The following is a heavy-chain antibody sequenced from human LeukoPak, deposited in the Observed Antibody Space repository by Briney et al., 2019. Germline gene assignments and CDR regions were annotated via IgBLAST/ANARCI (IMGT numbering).Heavy chain of an antibody. CDR3: ARGTTLVTNYFDY. CDR1: GYTFTSYG. J-gene: IGHJ4*02. V-gene: IGHV1-69*13. CDR2: IIPIFGTA. Sequence: GASVKVSCKASGYTFTSYGISWVRQAPGQGLEWMGGIIPIFGTANYAQKFQGRVTITADESTSTAYMELSSLRSEDTAVYYCARGTTLVTNYFDYWGQGTLVTVSS. D-gene: IGHD5-18*01.